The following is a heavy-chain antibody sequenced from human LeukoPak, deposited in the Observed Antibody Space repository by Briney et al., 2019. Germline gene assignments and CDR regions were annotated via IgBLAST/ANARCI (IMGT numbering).Heavy chain of an antibody. CDR3: ARVPNHYDSSGYPSTLFDY. Sequence: SETLSLTCTVSGGSISSYYWSWIRQPPGKGLEWIGYIYYSGSTNYNPSLKSRVTISVDTSKNQLSLKLSSVTAADTAVYYCARVPNHYDSSGYPSTLFDYWGQGTLVTVSS. V-gene: IGHV4-59*01. CDR2: IYYSGST. D-gene: IGHD3-22*01. CDR1: GGSISSYY. J-gene: IGHJ4*02.